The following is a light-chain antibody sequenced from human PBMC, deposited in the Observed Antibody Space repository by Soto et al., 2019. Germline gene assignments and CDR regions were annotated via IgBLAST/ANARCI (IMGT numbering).Light chain of an antibody. V-gene: IGLV1-44*01. CDR3: AVWGNKLDGPGV. CDR2: SHD. Sequence: QSVLTQPPSASRPPGQRVTFSCSGSSSTIGSNPVDWYQQLPGTAPKLLIYSHDQRPLGVPDRFSASRSGTSASLAISGLQPGDEGIYYCAVWGNKLDGPGVFGGGTKLTVL. J-gene: IGLJ3*02. CDR1: SSTIGSNP.